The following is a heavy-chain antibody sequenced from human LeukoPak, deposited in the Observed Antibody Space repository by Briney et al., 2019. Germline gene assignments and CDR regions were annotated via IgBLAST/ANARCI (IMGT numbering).Heavy chain of an antibody. CDR2: IRYDGSNK. J-gene: IGHJ1*01. V-gene: IGHV3-30*02. D-gene: IGHD5-18*01. CDR1: GFTFSSYG. Sequence: PGGSLRLSCAASGFTFSSYGMHWVRQAPGKGLEWVAFIRYDGSNKYYADSVKGRFTISRDNSKNTLYLQMNSLRAEDTAVYYCAKDRSRGYSYGYLYFQHWGRGTLVTVSS. CDR3: AKDRSRGYSYGYLYFQH.